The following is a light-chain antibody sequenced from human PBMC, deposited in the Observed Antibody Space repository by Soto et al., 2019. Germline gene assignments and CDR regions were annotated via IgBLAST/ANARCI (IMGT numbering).Light chain of an antibody. CDR1: EGISNY. Sequence: IQLTQSPSSLSASVGDRVTITCRACEGISNYLNWYQQQPGKGPNLLIYAASSLQSGVPSRFSGSGSGTDFTLTISSLKPEDFASYYCQQSYNTPYSFGQGTKVEIK. J-gene: IGKJ2*03. V-gene: IGKV1-39*01. CDR2: AAS. CDR3: QQSYNTPYS.